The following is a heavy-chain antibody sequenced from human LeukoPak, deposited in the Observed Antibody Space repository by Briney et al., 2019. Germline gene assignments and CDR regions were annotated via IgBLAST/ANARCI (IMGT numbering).Heavy chain of an antibody. CDR3: ARGTESGVRITIFGVVRNKGADY. Sequence: GASVKVSCKASGYTFTSYDINWVRQATGQGLEWMGWMNPNSGNTGYAQKFQGRVTMTRNTSISTAYMELSSLRSEDTAVYYCARGTESGVRITIFGVVRNKGADYWGQGTLVTVSS. CDR2: MNPNSGNT. D-gene: IGHD3-3*01. V-gene: IGHV1-8*01. J-gene: IGHJ4*02. CDR1: GYTFTSYD.